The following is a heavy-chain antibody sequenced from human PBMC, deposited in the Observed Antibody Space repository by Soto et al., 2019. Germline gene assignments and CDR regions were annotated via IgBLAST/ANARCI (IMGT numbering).Heavy chain of an antibody. CDR3: AKSEGNWNYFRGGMDV. J-gene: IGHJ6*02. CDR1: GFTFSSYA. D-gene: IGHD1-7*01. Sequence: GGSLRISCAASGFTFSSYAMSWVRQAPGKGLEWVSAISGSGGSTYYADSVKGRFTISRDNSKNTLYLQMNSLRAEDTAVYYCAKSEGNWNYFRGGMDVCGQGTTVTVSS. V-gene: IGHV3-23*01. CDR2: ISGSGGST.